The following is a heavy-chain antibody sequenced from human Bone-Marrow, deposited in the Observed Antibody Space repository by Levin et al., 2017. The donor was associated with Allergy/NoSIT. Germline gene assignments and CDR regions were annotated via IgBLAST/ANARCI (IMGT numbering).Heavy chain of an antibody. CDR1: GFNFASYG. J-gene: IGHJ4*02. D-gene: IGHD2-2*01. CDR3: AKDEGPFSSSFAFDC. V-gene: IGHV3-21*01. CDR2: ISGTGRHI. Sequence: ETLSLTCAASGFNFASYGMNWVRQAPCKGLEWVSSISGTGRHIYLADSLKGRFTISRDNAKNSLSLQMNNLRVEDTAVFYCAKDEGPFSSSFAFDCWGQGALVTVSS.